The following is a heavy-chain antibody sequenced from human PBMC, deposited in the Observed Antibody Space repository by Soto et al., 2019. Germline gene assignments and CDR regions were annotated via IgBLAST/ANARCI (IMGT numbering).Heavy chain of an antibody. CDR2: ISYDGGSK. CDR3: AKEQLAMTVVVADYFDS. D-gene: IGHD3-22*01. J-gene: IGHJ4*02. CDR1: GFTFSTYG. Sequence: PGGSLRLSCAASGFTFSTYGIHWVRQAPGKGLEWVALISYDGGSKYYGDSAKGRFIISRDNSHNTVSLQMNSLRADDTAVYFCAKEQLAMTVVVADYFDSWGQGT. V-gene: IGHV3-30*18.